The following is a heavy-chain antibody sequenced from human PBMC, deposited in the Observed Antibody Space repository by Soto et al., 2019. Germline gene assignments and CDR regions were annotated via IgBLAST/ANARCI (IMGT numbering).Heavy chain of an antibody. D-gene: IGHD2-8*01. CDR3: VIDQIVLMNYGMDG. CDR1: GGSISSGGYY. Sequence: SETLSLTCTVSGGSISSGGYYWSWIRQHPGKGLEWIGYIYYSGSTYYNPSLKSRVTISVDTSKNQFSLKLSSVTAADTAVYYCVIDQIVLMNYGMDGWGQGTTVTVSS. J-gene: IGHJ6*02. V-gene: IGHV4-31*03. CDR2: IYYSGST.